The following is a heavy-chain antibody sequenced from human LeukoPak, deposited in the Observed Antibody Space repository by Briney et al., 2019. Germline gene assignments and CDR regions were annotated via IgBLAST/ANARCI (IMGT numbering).Heavy chain of an antibody. CDR1: GGSFSGYY. CDR2: INHSGST. D-gene: IGHD2-15*01. J-gene: IGHJ4*02. CDR3: ARGGTDIVVVVAATRVRYFDY. Sequence: PSETLSLTCAVYGGSFSGYYWSWIRQPPGKGLEWMGEINHSGSTNYNPSLKSRVTISVDTSKNQFSLKLSSVTAADTAVYYCARGGTDIVVVVAATRVRYFDYWGQGTLVTVSS. V-gene: IGHV4-34*01.